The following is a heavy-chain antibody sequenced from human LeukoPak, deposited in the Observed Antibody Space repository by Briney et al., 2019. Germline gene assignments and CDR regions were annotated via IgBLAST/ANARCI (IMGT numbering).Heavy chain of an antibody. D-gene: IGHD6-13*01. CDR1: GYTFTGYY. CDR2: IIPIFGTA. J-gene: IGHJ5*02. V-gene: IGHV1-69*05. Sequence: GASVKVSCKASGYTFTGYYMHWVRQAPGQGLEWMGGIIPIFGTANYAQKFQGRVTITTDESTSTAYMELSSLRSEDTAVYYCARLIAAGWFDPWGQGTLVTVSS. CDR3: ARLIAAGWFDP.